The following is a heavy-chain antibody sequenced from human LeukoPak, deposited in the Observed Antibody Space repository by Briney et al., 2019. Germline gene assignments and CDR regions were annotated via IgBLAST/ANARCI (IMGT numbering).Heavy chain of an antibody. V-gene: IGHV4-59*01. CDR1: GGSLSNYY. J-gene: IGHJ5*02. Sequence: SETLSLTCAVSGGSLSNYYWSWIRQPPGKGLEWIAYMYYSGGTNYNPSLKSRVTISVDTSKNQFSLKLSSVTAADTAVYYCARDACAQGGYNWFDPWGQGTLVTVSS. CDR2: MYYSGGT. CDR3: ARDACAQGGYNWFDP. D-gene: IGHD2-15*01.